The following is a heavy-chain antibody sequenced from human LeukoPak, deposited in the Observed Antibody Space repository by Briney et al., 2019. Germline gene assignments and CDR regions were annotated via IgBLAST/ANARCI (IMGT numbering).Heavy chain of an antibody. CDR3: ASRKWFGESPVDY. CDR1: GFTFSTYS. Sequence: GGSLRLSCAPPGFTFSTYSMNWVRQAPGKGLEWVSSISSSSSYIYYADSVKGRFTISRDNAKNSLYLQMNSLRAEDTAVYYCASRKWFGESPVDYWGQGTLVTVSS. V-gene: IGHV3-21*01. D-gene: IGHD3-10*01. CDR2: ISSSSSYI. J-gene: IGHJ4*02.